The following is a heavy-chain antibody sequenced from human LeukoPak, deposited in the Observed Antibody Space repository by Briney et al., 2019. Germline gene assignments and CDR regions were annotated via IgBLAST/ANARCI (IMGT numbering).Heavy chain of an antibody. D-gene: IGHD3-16*02. Sequence: SETLSLTCTVSGGSISSYYWGWIRQPPGKGLEWIGNIYYSGSTYYNPSLESRVTMSLDTSKNQFSLKLSSVTAADTAVYYCARDENGYVWGSFRAWGQGTLVTVSS. CDR3: ARDENGYVWGSFRA. J-gene: IGHJ5*02. CDR2: IYYSGST. CDR1: GGSISSYY. V-gene: IGHV4-39*07.